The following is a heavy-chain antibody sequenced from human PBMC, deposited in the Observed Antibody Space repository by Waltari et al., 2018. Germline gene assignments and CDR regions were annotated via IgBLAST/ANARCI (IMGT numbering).Heavy chain of an antibody. Sequence: QVQLVQSGGEVKKPGASVKVSCKASGYTFASYDISWVRQAPGQGLEWMGWISAYNGNTNYAQKLQGRVTMTTDTSTNTAYMELRSLRSDDTAVYYCARDPHLSGSYYPFDYWGQGTLVTVSS. J-gene: IGHJ4*02. D-gene: IGHD3-10*01. CDR3: ARDPHLSGSYYPFDY. V-gene: IGHV1-18*01. CDR2: ISAYNGNT. CDR1: GYTFASYD.